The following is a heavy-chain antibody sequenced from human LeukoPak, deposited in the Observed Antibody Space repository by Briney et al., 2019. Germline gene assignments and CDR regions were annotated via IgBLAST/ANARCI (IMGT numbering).Heavy chain of an antibody. CDR2: ISSSGSII. Sequence: GGSLRLSCATSGFTFNNNAMSWVRQAPGKGLEWVSYISSSGSIIYYSDSVKGRFTISRDNAKNSLYLQMNSLRAEDTAVYYCARDFGYFWGQGTLVTVSS. V-gene: IGHV3-48*04. CDR3: ARDFGYF. CDR1: GFTFNNNA. D-gene: IGHD3-10*01. J-gene: IGHJ4*02.